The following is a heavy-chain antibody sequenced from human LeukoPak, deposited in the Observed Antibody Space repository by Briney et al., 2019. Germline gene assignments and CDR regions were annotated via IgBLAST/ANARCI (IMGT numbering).Heavy chain of an antibody. V-gene: IGHV3-23*01. CDR1: GFTFSSYA. D-gene: IGHD6-19*01. CDR3: AYSSGSYPAFDY. CDR2: ISGSGGST. J-gene: IGHJ4*02. Sequence: GGSLRLSCAASGFTFSSYAMSWVRQAPGKGLEWVSAISGSGGSTYYAGSVKGRFTISRDNSKNTLYLQMNSLRAEDTAVYYCAYSSGSYPAFDYWGQGTLVTVSS.